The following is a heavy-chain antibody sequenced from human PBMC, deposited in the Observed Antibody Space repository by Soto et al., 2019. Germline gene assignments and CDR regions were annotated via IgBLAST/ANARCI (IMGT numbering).Heavy chain of an antibody. V-gene: IGHV1-24*01. J-gene: IGHJ6*02. D-gene: IGHD3-16*02. CDR1: GYTLTELS. CDR3: ATTKQSYYDYVWGSDRTHYYYYGMDV. CDR2: FDPEDGET. Sequence: ASVQVSCKVSGYTLTELSMHWVRQAPGKGLEWMGGFDPEDGETIYAQKFQGRVTMTEDTSTDTAYMELSSLRSEDTAVYYCATTKQSYYDYVWGSDRTHYYYYGMDVWCQGTTVTVSS.